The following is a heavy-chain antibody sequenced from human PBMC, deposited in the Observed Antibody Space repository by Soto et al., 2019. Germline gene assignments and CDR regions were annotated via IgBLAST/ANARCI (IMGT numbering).Heavy chain of an antibody. V-gene: IGHV1-69*13. J-gene: IGHJ6*02. CDR1: GGTFSSYA. CDR2: IIPIFGTA. CDR3: ASGEGREMATISYYYGMDV. Sequence: SVKVSCKASGGTFSSYAISWVRQAPGQGLEWMGGIIPIFGTANYAQKFQGRVTITADESTSTAYMELSSLRSEDTAVYYCASGEGREMATISYYYGMDVWGQGTTVTVSS. D-gene: IGHD5-12*01.